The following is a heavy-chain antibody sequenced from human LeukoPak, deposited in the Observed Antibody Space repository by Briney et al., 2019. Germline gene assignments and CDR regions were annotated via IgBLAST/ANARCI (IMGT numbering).Heavy chain of an antibody. J-gene: IGHJ4*02. Sequence: GGSLRLSCAASGFTFSSYWMSWFRQAPGKGLEWVANIKQDGSEKYYVDSVKGRFTISRDNAKNSLYLQMNSLRAEDTAVYYCARDRREMATITSYYFDYWGQGTLVTVSS. CDR3: ARDRREMATITSYYFDY. V-gene: IGHV3-7*01. CDR1: GFTFSSYW. D-gene: IGHD5-24*01. CDR2: IKQDGSEK.